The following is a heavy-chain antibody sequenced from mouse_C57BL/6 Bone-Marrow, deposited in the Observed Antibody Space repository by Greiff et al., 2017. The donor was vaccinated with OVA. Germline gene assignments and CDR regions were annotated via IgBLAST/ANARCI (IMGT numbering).Heavy chain of an antibody. CDR2: IYPRSGNT. CDR3: HYYGSSYGYFDV. D-gene: IGHD1-1*01. V-gene: IGHV1-81*01. CDR1: GYTFTSYG. Sequence: VQLQQSGAELARPGASVKLSCKASGYTFTSYGISWVKQSTGQGLEWIGEIYPRSGNTYYNEKFKGKATLTADKSSSTAYMELRSLTSEDSAVYFCHYYGSSYGYFDVWGTGTTVTVSS. J-gene: IGHJ1*03.